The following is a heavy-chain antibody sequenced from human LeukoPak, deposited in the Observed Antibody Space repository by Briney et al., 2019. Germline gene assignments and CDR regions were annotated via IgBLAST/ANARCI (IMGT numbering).Heavy chain of an antibody. CDR2: IYYSGST. CDR1: GGSISSYY. V-gene: IGHV4-59*01. CDR3: ARTAVYYDYYDSSGYPKTAYYFDY. J-gene: IGHJ4*02. D-gene: IGHD3-22*01. Sequence: PSETLSLTCTVSGGSISSYYWSWIRQPPGKGLEWIGYIYYSGSTNYNPSLKSRVTISVDTSKNQFSLKLSSVTAADTAVYYCARTAVYYDYYDSSGYPKTAYYFDYWGQGTLVTVSS.